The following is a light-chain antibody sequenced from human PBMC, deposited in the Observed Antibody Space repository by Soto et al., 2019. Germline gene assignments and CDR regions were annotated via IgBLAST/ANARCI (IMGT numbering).Light chain of an antibody. CDR1: QAISNY. J-gene: IGKJ2*01. CDR2: DAS. Sequence: DIQMTQSPSSLSASVGDRVTITCQTSQAISNYLNWYQQKPGKAPKLLIYDASNLETGVPSRFSGSGSGTESTFTISSLQPEDFATYYCQQYDILPLFGQGTKVEIK. V-gene: IGKV1-33*01. CDR3: QQYDILPL.